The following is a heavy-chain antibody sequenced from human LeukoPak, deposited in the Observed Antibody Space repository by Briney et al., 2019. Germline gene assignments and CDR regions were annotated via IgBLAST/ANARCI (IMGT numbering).Heavy chain of an antibody. Sequence: GASVKVSCKASGYTFTSYDINWVRQATGQGLEWMGWMNPNSGNTGYAQKFQGRVTMTRNTSISTAYMELSSLRSEDTAVYYCARGLGVVVVAANNWFDPWGQGTLVTVSS. D-gene: IGHD2-15*01. J-gene: IGHJ5*02. CDR3: ARGLGVVVVAANNWFDP. CDR1: GYTFTSYD. CDR2: MNPNSGNT. V-gene: IGHV1-8*01.